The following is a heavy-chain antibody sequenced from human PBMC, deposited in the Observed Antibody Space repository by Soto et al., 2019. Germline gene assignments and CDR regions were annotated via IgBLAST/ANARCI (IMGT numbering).Heavy chain of an antibody. CDR1: GFTFDDYA. V-gene: IGHV3-9*01. J-gene: IGHJ6*03. Sequence: EVQLVESGGGLVQPGRSLRLSCAASGFTFDDYAMHWVRQPPGKGLEWVSSITWNRGRIAYADSVQGRFTISRDNGRNSLYLQMNSLRLEDTAFYYCAKDSGMAPYAYYDMDVWGKGTTVTVSS. CDR3: AKDSGMAPYAYYDMDV. D-gene: IGHD4-17*01. CDR2: ITWNRGRI.